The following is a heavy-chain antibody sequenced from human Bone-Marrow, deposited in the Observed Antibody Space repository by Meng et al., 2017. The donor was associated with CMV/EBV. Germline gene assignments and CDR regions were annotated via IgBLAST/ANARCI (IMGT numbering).Heavy chain of an antibody. CDR1: GGSISSYY. D-gene: IGHD6-19*01. CDR2: IYYSGST. CDR3: ARVGSSGWKRYFDY. Sequence: GSLRLSCTVSGGSISSYYWSWIRQPPGKGLEWIGYIYYSGSTNYNPSLKSRVTISIDTSKNQFSLKLSSVTAADTAVYYCARVGSSGWKRYFDYWGQGTLVTVSS. J-gene: IGHJ4*02. V-gene: IGHV4-59*12.